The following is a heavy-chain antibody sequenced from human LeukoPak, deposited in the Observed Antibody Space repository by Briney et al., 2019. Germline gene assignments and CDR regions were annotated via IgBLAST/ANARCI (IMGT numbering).Heavy chain of an antibody. CDR2: IYYSGST. D-gene: IGHD3-22*01. V-gene: IGHV4-39*07. CDR1: GGSISSSSYY. CDR3: ASWDYYDSSGYYN. Sequence: SETLSLTCTVSGGSISSSSYYWGWIRQPPGKGLEWIGSIYYSGSTYYNPSLKSRVTISVDTSKNQFSLKLSSVTAADTAVYYCASWDYYDSSGYYNWGQGTLVTVSS. J-gene: IGHJ4*02.